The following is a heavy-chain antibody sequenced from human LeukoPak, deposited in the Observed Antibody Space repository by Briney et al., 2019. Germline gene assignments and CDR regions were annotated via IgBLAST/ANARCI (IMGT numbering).Heavy chain of an antibody. J-gene: IGHJ4*02. CDR2: IRYDGRNK. CDR1: GFTFSSYD. V-gene: IGHV3-30*02. D-gene: IGHD2-21*02. CDR3: AKRGGRGGGDWERCYFDS. Sequence: GGSLRLSCAASGFTFSSYDIHWVRQAPGKGLEWVTSIRYDGRNKYYLDSVKGRFTVSRDNARNTVFLQMNSLRPEDTAVYFCAKRGGRGGGDWERCYFDSWGQGTLVTVSS.